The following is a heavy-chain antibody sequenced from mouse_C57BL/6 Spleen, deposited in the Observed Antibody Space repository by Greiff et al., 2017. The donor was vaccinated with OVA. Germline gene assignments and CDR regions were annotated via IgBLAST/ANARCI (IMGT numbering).Heavy chain of an antibody. Sequence: QVQLQQPGAELVKPGASVKLSCKASGYTFTSYWMQWVKQRPGQGLEWIGEIDPSDSYTNYNQKIKGKATLTVDTSSSTAYMQLISLTPEDAAVDYCARNIYDGYYPYWGQGTTLTVSA. CDR3: ARNIYDGYYPY. V-gene: IGHV1-50*01. CDR2: IDPSDSYT. D-gene: IGHD2-3*01. CDR1: GYTFTSYW. J-gene: IGHJ2*01.